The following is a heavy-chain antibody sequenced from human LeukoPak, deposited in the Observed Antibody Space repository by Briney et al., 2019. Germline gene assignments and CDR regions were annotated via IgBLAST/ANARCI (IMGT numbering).Heavy chain of an antibody. Sequence: GASVKVSCKASGYTFTSYYMHWVRQAPGQGLEWMGIINPSGGSTSYAQKFQGRVTMTRDMSTSTVYMELSSLRSGDTAVYYCARVVRVGSSGKYNWFDPWGQGTLVTVSS. V-gene: IGHV1-46*01. J-gene: IGHJ5*02. CDR2: INPSGGST. CDR3: ARVVRVGSSGKYNWFDP. D-gene: IGHD3-10*01. CDR1: GYTFTSYY.